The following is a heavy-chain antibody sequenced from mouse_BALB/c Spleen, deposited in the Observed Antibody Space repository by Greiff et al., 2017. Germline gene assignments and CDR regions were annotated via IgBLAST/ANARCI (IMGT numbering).Heavy chain of an antibody. J-gene: IGHJ3*01. CDR2: IDPANGNT. D-gene: IGHD2-1*01. V-gene: IGHV14-3*02. Sequence: EVQLQQSGAELVKPGASVKLSCTASGFNIKDTYMHWVKQRPEQGLEWIGRIDPANGNTKYDPKFQGKATITADTSSNTAYLQLSSLTSEDTAVYYCAKGYGNPPWFAYWGQGTLVTVSA. CDR3: AKGYGNPPWFAY. CDR1: GFNIKDTY.